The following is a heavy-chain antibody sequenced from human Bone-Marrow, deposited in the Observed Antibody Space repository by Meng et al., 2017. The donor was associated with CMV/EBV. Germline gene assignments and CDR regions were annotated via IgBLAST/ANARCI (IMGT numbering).Heavy chain of an antibody. CDR3: ATFYNWNYLHGMDV. D-gene: IGHD1-7*01. V-gene: IGHV1-2*02. Sequence: ASVKVSCKASGYTFTGNFIHWVRQAPGQGLEWMGWINPNSGGINLAQKFQGRVTMTRDTSFNTAYMDLRTLKSDDTAVYYCATFYNWNYLHGMDVWGQGTTVTVSS. J-gene: IGHJ6*02. CDR2: INPNSGGI. CDR1: GYTFTGNF.